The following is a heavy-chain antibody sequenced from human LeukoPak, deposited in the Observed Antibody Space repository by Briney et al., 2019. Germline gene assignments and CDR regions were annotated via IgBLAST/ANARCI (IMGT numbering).Heavy chain of an antibody. J-gene: IGHJ4*02. V-gene: IGHV4-59*01. Sequence: SETLSLTCTVSGGSIRYYYWSWIRQSPGKGLEWIGYIYYNGSTNYNPSLKSRVTISVDMSKNQFSLKMSSVTAADTAVYYCARKGGLFDYWGQGRLVTVST. D-gene: IGHD2-15*01. CDR3: ARKGGLFDY. CDR1: GGSIRYYY. CDR2: IYYNGST.